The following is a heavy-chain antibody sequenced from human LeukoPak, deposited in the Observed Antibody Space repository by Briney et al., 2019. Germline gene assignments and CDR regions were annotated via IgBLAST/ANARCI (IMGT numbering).Heavy chain of an antibody. Sequence: GGSLRLSCAASGFTFSGSAMHWVRQASGKGLEWVGRIRSKANSYATAYAASVKGRFTISRDDSKNTAYLQMNSLKTEDTAVYYCTRHVTVTTSIYYYYYMDVWGKGTTITVSS. CDR2: IRSKANSYAT. D-gene: IGHD4-17*01. J-gene: IGHJ6*03. CDR3: TRHVTVTTSIYYYYYMDV. CDR1: GFTFSGSA. V-gene: IGHV3-73*01.